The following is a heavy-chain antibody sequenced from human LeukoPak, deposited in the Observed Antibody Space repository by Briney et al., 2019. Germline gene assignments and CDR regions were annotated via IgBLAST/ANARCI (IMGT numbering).Heavy chain of an antibody. CDR2: INGDGSRT. J-gene: IGHJ5*02. Sequence: GGSLRLSCAASGFTFSSYWMHWGRQAPGKGLVWVSLINGDGSRTNCADSVKGRFTISRDNAETTLYLPMNSLRVEDTAVYYCTRDFDAATGSWGQGTLVTVSS. CDR1: GFTFSSYW. D-gene: IGHD3-9*01. V-gene: IGHV3-74*01. CDR3: TRDFDAATGS.